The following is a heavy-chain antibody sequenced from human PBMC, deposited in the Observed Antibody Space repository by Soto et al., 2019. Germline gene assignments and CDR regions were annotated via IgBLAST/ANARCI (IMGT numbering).Heavy chain of an antibody. Sequence: ASVKVSCQASGYTFSGYSISWVRQAPGQGLAWVGRISPKNGNTNTSQKFQGRVTMTTHTSTRTAYTEQTSLKFDDTAIYFCARVDRSSWWTFDYWGQGTQVTVSS. CDR3: ARVDRSSWWTFDY. CDR2: ISPKNGNT. D-gene: IGHD6-13*01. J-gene: IGHJ4*02. CDR1: GYTFSGYS. V-gene: IGHV1-18*04.